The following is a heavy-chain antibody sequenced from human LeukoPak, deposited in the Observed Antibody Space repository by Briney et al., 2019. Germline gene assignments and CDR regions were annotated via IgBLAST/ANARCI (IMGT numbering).Heavy chain of an antibody. CDR2: ISDNGNYK. Sequence: PGGSLRLSCAASGFTFSNYAMHWVRLAPGKGLEWVTIISDNGNYKYYADSVEGRFTISRDNSKNTLYLQMNSLRAEDTAVYYCAKGDGSFVMDFWGQGTLVTVSS. CDR1: GFTFSNYA. J-gene: IGHJ4*02. CDR3: AKGDGSFVMDF. D-gene: IGHD3-16*02. V-gene: IGHV3-30-3*01.